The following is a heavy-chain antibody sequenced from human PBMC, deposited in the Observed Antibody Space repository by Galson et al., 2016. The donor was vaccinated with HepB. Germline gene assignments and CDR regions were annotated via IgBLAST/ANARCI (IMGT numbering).Heavy chain of an antibody. CDR3: TRTGLGDFDY. CDR1: GFILSDYY. Sequence: SLRLSCAASGFILSDYYMDWVRQAPGKGLEWVGRARNRARSHTTDYAASVKGRSIISRDNSRSLVYLQMNGLKADDTAVYYCTRTGLGDFDYWGRGILVTVSS. J-gene: IGHJ4*02. V-gene: IGHV3-72*01. CDR2: ARNRARSHTT.